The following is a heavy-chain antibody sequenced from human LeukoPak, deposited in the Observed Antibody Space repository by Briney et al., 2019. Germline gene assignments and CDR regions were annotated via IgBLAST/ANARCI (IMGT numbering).Heavy chain of an antibody. D-gene: IGHD6-13*01. V-gene: IGHV4-59*08. J-gene: IGHJ6*02. CDR2: IYYSGST. Sequence: SETLSLTCTVSGGSISSYYWNWIRQPPGKGLEWIGYIYYSGSTNYNPSLKSRVTISVDTSKNQFSLKLSSVTAADTAVYYCARRRYSSNWYDFGMDVWGQGTLVTVSS. CDR3: ARRRYSSNWYDFGMDV. CDR1: GGSISSYY.